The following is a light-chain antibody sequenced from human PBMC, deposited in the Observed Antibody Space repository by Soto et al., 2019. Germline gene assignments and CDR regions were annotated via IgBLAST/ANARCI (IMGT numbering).Light chain of an antibody. CDR1: QNINNY. CDR2: DSS. Sequence: DIQMTQSPSSLSVSVGDRVTITCQASQNINNYLNWYQQRPGRAPRLLIYDSSSLESGVPSTFSGSGSGTEFSLTISNLRPDDFATYYCQHYHSFSITFGQGTRLEIK. V-gene: IGKV1-5*01. CDR3: QHYHSFSIT. J-gene: IGKJ5*01.